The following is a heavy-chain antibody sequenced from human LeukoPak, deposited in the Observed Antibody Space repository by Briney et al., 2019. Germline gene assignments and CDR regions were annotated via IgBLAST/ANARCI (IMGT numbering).Heavy chain of an antibody. D-gene: IGHD1-26*01. CDR2: RKQDGSEK. CDR1: GFTFSNYW. J-gene: IGHJ2*01. Sequence: GGSLRLSCAASGFTFSNYWMSWVRQAPGKGLEWVANRKQDGSEKYYVDFVKGRFTISRDNAKNSLYLQMNSLRAEDTAVYYCAREVGANLYWYFDLWGRGTLVTVSS. CDR3: AREVGANLYWYFDL. V-gene: IGHV3-7*04.